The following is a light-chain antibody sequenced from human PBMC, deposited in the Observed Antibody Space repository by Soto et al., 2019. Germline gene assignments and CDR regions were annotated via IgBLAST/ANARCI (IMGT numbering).Light chain of an antibody. V-gene: IGKV1-39*01. Sequence: DIQMTQSPSSLSASVGDRVTITCRASQSISSYLNWYQQTPGKAPKLLIYAASSLQSGVPSRFSGCGSGTDFTLTISSLQPEDFATYYCQQSYSTPPTFGGGTKVDIK. CDR3: QQSYSTPPT. CDR1: QSISSY. J-gene: IGKJ4*01. CDR2: AAS.